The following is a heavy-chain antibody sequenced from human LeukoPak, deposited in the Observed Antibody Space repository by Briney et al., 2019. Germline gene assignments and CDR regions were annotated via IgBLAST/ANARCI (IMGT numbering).Heavy chain of an antibody. J-gene: IGHJ4*02. CDR3: AKVGGVIAAAGNFDY. CDR2: ISGSGGST. Sequence: GGSLRLSCAASGFTFSSYAMSWVRQAPGKGLEWVSAISGSGGSTYYADSVKGRFTLSRDNSKHTLYLQMNSLRAEDTAVYYCAKVGGVIAAAGNFDYWGQGTLVTVSS. CDR1: GFTFSSYA. V-gene: IGHV3-23*01. D-gene: IGHD6-13*01.